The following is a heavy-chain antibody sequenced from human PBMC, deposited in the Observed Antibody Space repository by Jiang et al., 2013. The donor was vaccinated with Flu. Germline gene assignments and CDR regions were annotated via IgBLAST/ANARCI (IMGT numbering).Heavy chain of an antibody. V-gene: IGHV3-7*03. Sequence: QLVESGGGLVQPGGSLRLSCAASGFTFSSYWMTWVRQAPGKGLEWVANIKQDGSGKYYVDTVKGRFTISRDNAKNSPYLQMNSLRAEDTAVYYCARWGPFEYSTSSWGWGQGTLVTVSS. CDR2: IKQDGSGK. D-gene: IGHD6-6*01. CDR1: GFTFSSYW. J-gene: IGHJ4*02. CDR3: ARWGPFEYSTSSWG.